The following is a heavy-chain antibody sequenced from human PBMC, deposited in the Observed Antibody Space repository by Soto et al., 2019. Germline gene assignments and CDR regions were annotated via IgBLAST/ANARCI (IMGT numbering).Heavy chain of an antibody. J-gene: IGHJ4*02. Sequence: KPSETLSLTCAVYGGSFSGYYWSWIRQPPGKGLEWIGEINHSGSTNYSPSLKSRVTISVDTSKNQFSLKLSSVTAADTAVYYCARGRAYYDFWSGYYCFDYWGQGTLVTVSS. CDR2: INHSGST. D-gene: IGHD3-3*01. V-gene: IGHV4-34*01. CDR3: ARGRAYYDFWSGYYCFDY. CDR1: GGSFSGYY.